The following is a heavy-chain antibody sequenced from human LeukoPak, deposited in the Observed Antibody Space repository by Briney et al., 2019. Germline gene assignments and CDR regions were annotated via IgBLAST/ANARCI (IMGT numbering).Heavy chain of an antibody. CDR3: AKDPVGATVFDY. D-gene: IGHD1-26*01. Sequence: PGGSLRLSCAASGLTISSYGMHWVRQAPGQGLEWVAFIRYDGSNKYYADSVKGRFTISRDNSKNTLDLQMNSLRAEDTAVYYCAKDPVGATVFDYWGQGTLVSVAS. V-gene: IGHV3-30*02. CDR1: GLTISSYG. CDR2: IRYDGSNK. J-gene: IGHJ4*02.